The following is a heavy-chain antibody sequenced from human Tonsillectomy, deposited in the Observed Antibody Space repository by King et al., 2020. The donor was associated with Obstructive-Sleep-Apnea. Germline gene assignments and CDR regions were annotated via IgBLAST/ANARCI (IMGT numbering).Heavy chain of an antibody. D-gene: IGHD2-15*01. Sequence: VQLVESGAEVKKPGASVKVSCKASGYTFTSYGISWVRQAPGQGLEWMGWISAYNGNTNYAQKLQGRVTMTTDTSTSTAYMELRSLRSDDTAVYYCARDLWDIVVVVAAQPLDYWGQGTLVTVSS. V-gene: IGHV1-18*04. CDR1: GYTFTSYG. CDR2: ISAYNGNT. J-gene: IGHJ4*02. CDR3: ARDLWDIVVVVAAQPLDY.